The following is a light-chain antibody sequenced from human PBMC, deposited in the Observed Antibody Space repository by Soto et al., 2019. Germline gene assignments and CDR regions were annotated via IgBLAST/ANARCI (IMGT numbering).Light chain of an antibody. CDR3: SSYTSSSTLGV. Sequence: ALTQPASVYGSPGQSITISCTGTSSDVGGYNYVSWYQQHPGKAPKLMIYDVSNRPSGVSNRFSGSKSGNTASLTISGLQAEDEADYYCSSYTSSSTLGVFGTGTKVTVL. CDR1: SSDVGGYNY. CDR2: DVS. J-gene: IGLJ1*01. V-gene: IGLV2-14*01.